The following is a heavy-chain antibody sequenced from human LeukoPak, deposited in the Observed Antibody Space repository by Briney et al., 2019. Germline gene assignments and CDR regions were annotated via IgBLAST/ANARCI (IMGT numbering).Heavy chain of an antibody. Sequence: GASVKVSCKASGGTFSSYAISWVRQAPGQGLEWMGGIIPIFGTANYAQKFQGRVTITTDESTSTAYMELSSLRSEDTAVYYCARGYYGSGSYYNGRSYYFDYWGQGTLVTVSS. CDR2: IIPIFGTA. CDR1: GGTFSSYA. J-gene: IGHJ4*02. V-gene: IGHV1-69*05. D-gene: IGHD3-10*01. CDR3: ARGYYGSGSYYNGRSYYFDY.